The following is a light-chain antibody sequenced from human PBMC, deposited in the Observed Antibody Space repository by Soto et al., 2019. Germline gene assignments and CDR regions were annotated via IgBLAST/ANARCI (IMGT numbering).Light chain of an antibody. CDR2: DVS. CDR1: SSDVGGYNY. Sequence: QSVLTQPRSVSGSPGQSVTISCTGTSSDVGGYNYVSWYQKYPGKAPRLMIYDVSKRPSGVPDRFSGSKSGNTASLTISGLQAEDEADYYCCSNAGSFTLVLGGGTQMTVL. V-gene: IGLV2-11*01. J-gene: IGLJ2*01. CDR3: CSNAGSFTLV.